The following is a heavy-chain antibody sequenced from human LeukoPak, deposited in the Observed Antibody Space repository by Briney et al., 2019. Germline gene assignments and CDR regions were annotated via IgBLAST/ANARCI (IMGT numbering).Heavy chain of an antibody. D-gene: IGHD3-3*01. Sequence: PGASLKISCKGSGSSFTSYWIGWVRQLPGKGLEWMGFIFPRDSDTRYSPSFQGQVTFSVDESISTAYLQWSSLKASDTAMYYCARRISNIFDWFDSWGQGTQVIVSS. V-gene: IGHV5-51*01. J-gene: IGHJ5*01. CDR2: IFPRDSDT. CDR1: GSSFTSYW. CDR3: ARRISNIFDWFDS.